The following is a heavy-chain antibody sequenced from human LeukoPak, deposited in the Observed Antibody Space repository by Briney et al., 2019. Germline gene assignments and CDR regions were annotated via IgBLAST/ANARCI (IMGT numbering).Heavy chain of an antibody. CDR3: AKDPGPIAVALTYAFDI. Sequence: GGSLRLSCEASGLTFSIYAMSWVRQAPGKGLEWVSAISGSGGSTYYADSVKGRFTISRDNSKNTLYLQMNSLRAEDTAVYYCAKDPGPIAVALTYAFDIWGQGTMVTVSS. V-gene: IGHV3-23*01. J-gene: IGHJ3*02. CDR1: GLTFSIYA. D-gene: IGHD6-19*01. CDR2: ISGSGGST.